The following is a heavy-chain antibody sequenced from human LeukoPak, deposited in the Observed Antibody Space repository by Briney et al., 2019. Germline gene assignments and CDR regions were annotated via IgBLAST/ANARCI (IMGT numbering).Heavy chain of an antibody. V-gene: IGHV3-23*01. CDR2: ISGSGGST. J-gene: IGHJ4*02. Sequence: GGSLRLSCAASGFTFGSYAMYWVRQAPGKGLEWVSAISGSGGSTYYADSVKGRFTISRDNSKNTLYLQMNSLRAEDTAVYYCAKVDRGIAARPVDYWGQGTLVTVSS. CDR3: AKVDRGIAARPVDY. CDR1: GFTFGSYA. D-gene: IGHD6-6*01.